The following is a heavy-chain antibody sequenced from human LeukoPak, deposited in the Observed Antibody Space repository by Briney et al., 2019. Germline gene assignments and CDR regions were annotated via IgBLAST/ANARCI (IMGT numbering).Heavy chain of an antibody. CDR1: GGSFSGYY. Sequence: SETLSLTCAVYGGSFSGYYWSWLRQPPGKGLEWIGEINHSGSTNYNPSLKSRVTISVDTSKNQFSLKLSSVTAADTAVYYCAREGIAAAENWFDPWGQGTLVTVSS. J-gene: IGHJ5*02. D-gene: IGHD6-13*01. V-gene: IGHV4-34*01. CDR2: INHSGST. CDR3: AREGIAAAENWFDP.